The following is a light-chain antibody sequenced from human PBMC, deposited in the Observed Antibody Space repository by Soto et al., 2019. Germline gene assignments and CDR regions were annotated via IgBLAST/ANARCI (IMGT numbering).Light chain of an antibody. CDR2: GAS. J-gene: IGKJ5*01. CDR3: QHYGETPIT. V-gene: IGKV3-20*01. Sequence: EIVLTLSPGSLSLSPGGRATLSCRASQSVSRRLAWYQHRPGPSPRLLISGASMGASGVTVRFSGSGSGTDFTLTISRLEPEDVAVYYCQHYGETPITLGLGTRLQV. CDR1: QSVSRR.